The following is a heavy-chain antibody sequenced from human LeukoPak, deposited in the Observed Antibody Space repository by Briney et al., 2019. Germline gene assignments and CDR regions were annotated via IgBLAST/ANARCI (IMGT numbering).Heavy chain of an antibody. CDR2: IYSGGST. D-gene: IGHD3-10*01. J-gene: IGHJ5*02. V-gene: IGHV3-53*01. Sequence: HPGGSLRLSCAASGFTVSSNYMSWVRQAPGKGLEWVSVIYSGGSTYYADSVKGRFTISRDNSKNTLYLQMNSLRAEDTAVYYCATGSGSYGNWFDPWGQGTLVTVSS. CDR3: ATGSGSYGNWFDP. CDR1: GFTVSSNY.